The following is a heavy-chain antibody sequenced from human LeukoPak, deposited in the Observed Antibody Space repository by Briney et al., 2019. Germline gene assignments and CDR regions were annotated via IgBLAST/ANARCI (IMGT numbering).Heavy chain of an antibody. J-gene: IGHJ4*02. D-gene: IGHD1-26*01. CDR3: ARADDLFRLGATTGFDY. CDR1: GGSISSGDYY. V-gene: IGHV4-61*08. Sequence: SETLSLTCTVSGGSISSGDYYWSWIRQPPGKGLEWIGYIYYSGSTNYNPSLKSRVTISVDTSRNQFSLKLSSVTAADTAVYYCARADDLFRLGATTGFDYWGQGTLVTVSS. CDR2: IYYSGST.